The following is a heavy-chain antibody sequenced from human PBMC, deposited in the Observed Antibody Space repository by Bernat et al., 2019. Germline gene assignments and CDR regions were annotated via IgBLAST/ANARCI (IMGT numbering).Heavy chain of an antibody. CDR2: INPSVTSST. D-gene: IGHD3-10*01. V-gene: IGHV1-46*03. Sequence: QVQLVQSGAEVKKPGASVKVSCKASGYTFTSYYMHWVRQAPGQGLEWMGIINPSVTSSTSYAQKFQGRVTMTRDTSTSTVYMELSSLRSEDTAVYYCARSITMVRGPPDYWGQRTLVTVSS. CDR1: GYTFTSYY. J-gene: IGHJ4*02. CDR3: ARSITMVRGPPDY.